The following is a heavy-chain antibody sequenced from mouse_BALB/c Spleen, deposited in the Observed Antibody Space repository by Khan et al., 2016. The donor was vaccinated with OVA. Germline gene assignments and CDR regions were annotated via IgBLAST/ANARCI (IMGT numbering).Heavy chain of an antibody. Sequence: QVQLKESGPGLVAPSQSLSITCTVSGFSLTRHGIHWVRQPPGKGLEWLGIIWAGGSKNYNSALMSRLSITKDSSKSQVFLKMNSLQTDDTAIYYCARNREPDYFDYWGQGTTLTVSS. CDR1: GFSLTRHG. J-gene: IGHJ2*01. CDR3: ARNREPDYFDY. V-gene: IGHV2-9*02. CDR2: IWAGGSK.